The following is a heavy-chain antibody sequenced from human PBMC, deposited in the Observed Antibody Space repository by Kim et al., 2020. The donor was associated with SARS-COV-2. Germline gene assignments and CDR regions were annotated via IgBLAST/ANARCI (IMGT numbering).Heavy chain of an antibody. CDR2: IYPGDSDT. CDR1: GYSFTSYW. J-gene: IGHJ6*03. V-gene: IGHV5-51*01. D-gene: IGHD6-19*01. CDR3: ARLKSSGWRRDHYYYYMDV. Sequence: GESLKISCKGSGYSFTSYWIGWVRQMPGKGLEWMGIIYPGDSDTRYSPSFQGQVTISADKSISTAYLQWSSLKASDTAMYYCARLKSSGWRRDHYYYYMDVWGKGTTVTVSS.